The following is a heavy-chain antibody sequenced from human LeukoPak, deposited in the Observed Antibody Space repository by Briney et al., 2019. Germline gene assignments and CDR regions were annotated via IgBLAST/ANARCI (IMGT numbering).Heavy chain of an antibody. Sequence: SETLSLTCAVYGASFSGSYWSWIRQPPGKGLKWIGEITHSGRINHNPSLKSRVTISVDTSMNQFSLKLTSVTAADTAVYYCATIYGDYSDFDSWGQGTLVTVSS. CDR3: ATIYGDYSDFDS. V-gene: IGHV4-34*01. CDR2: ITHSGRI. J-gene: IGHJ4*02. D-gene: IGHD4-17*01. CDR1: GASFSGSY.